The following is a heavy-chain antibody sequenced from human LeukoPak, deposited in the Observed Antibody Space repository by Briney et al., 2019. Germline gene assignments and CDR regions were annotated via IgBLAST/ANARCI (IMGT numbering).Heavy chain of an antibody. CDR3: ARVDEGNVIAAAGTRFDP. Sequence: SETLSLTCTVSGGSISSSSYYWGWHRQPPGQGLEWIVSIYYSGSTYYNPSLKSRVTISVDTSKNQFSLKLSSVTAADTAVYYCARVDEGNVIAAAGTRFDPWGQGTLVTVPS. CDR1: GGSISSSSYY. CDR2: IYYSGST. D-gene: IGHD6-13*01. J-gene: IGHJ5*02. V-gene: IGHV4-39*07.